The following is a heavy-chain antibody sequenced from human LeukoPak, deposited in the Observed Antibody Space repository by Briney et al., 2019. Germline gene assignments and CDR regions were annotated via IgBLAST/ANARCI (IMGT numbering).Heavy chain of an antibody. CDR3: ARDKGRGWDYGDYYYYYYMDV. CDR2: IYYSGST. J-gene: IGHJ6*03. CDR1: GGSISSYY. V-gene: IGHV4-59*01. D-gene: IGHD4-17*01. Sequence: NPSETLSLTCTVSGGSISSYYWSWIRQPPGKGLEWIGYIYYSGSTYYNPSLKSRVTISVDTSKNQFSLKLSSVTAADTAVYYCARDKGRGWDYGDYYYYYYMDVWGKGTTVTVSS.